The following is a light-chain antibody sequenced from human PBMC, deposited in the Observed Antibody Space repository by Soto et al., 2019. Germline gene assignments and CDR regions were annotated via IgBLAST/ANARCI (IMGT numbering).Light chain of an antibody. CDR1: QDISNY. Sequence: DVQMTQSPSSLSASVGYTITITCQATQDISNYLNWYQQKPGEAPKLLIYDASKLETGVPSRFSGSGSGTDFTFTISSLQPEDFATYHCQQYDHLPITFGQETRLEIK. CDR3: QQYDHLPIT. CDR2: DAS. J-gene: IGKJ5*01. V-gene: IGKV1-33*01.